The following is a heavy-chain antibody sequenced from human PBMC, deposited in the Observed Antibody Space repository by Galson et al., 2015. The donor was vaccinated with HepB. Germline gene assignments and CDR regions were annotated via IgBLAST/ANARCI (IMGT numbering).Heavy chain of an antibody. Sequence: SLRLSCAASGFTFSSYAMSWVRQAPGKGLEWVSAISGSGGSTYYADSVKGRFTFSRDNSRNTLYLQMNSLRAEDTAVYYCARWIQLWFGAFDYWGQGTLVTVSS. V-gene: IGHV3-23*01. CDR2: ISGSGGST. CDR3: ARWIQLWFGAFDY. D-gene: IGHD5-18*01. CDR1: GFTFSSYA. J-gene: IGHJ4*02.